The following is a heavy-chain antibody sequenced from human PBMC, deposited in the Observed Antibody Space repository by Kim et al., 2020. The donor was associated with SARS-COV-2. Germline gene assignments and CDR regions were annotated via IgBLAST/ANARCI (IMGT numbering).Heavy chain of an antibody. Sequence: GGSLRLSCAASGFSFSNFPMSWVRQAPGKGLEWVSGISASGGHTYYTASVRGRLTVSRDNSENTLFLQMSSLGVDDTAGYYCAKEMEVGLSTMDYWGQG. D-gene: IGHD3-10*01. CDR2: ISASGGHT. J-gene: IGHJ4*02. V-gene: IGHV3-23*01. CDR1: GFSFSNFP. CDR3: AKEMEVGLSTMDY.